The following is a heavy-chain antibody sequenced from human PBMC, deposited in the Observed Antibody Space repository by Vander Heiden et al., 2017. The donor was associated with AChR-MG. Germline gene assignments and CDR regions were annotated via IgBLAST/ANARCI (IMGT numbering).Heavy chain of an antibody. CDR3: TKSVAGKDY. J-gene: IGHJ4*02. D-gene: IGHD6-19*01. Sequence: EVQLVESGGGLVQPGGSLRLSCAASGFTLSNYWMAWVRQAPEKGLEWVANIRQDGRDTYYVDSVKGRFTISRDNAKNSLYLEMNSLRGEDTAVYYCTKSVAGKDYWGQGTLVTVSS. CDR2: IRQDGRDT. CDR1: GFTLSNYW. V-gene: IGHV3-7*01.